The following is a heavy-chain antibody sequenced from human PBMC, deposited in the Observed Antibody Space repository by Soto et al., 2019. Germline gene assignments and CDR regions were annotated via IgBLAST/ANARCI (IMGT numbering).Heavy chain of an antibody. V-gene: IGHV3-48*04. CDR1: GFTFSDYS. CDR2: IFVTSTII. Sequence: VQLVESGGKLVQPGRSLRLSCVASGFTFSDYSMVWVRQSPGKGLEWISYIFVTSTIIYYADSVKGRFTVSRDNAQNSLWLQMDSLRVEDTGIYYCARDKDWAFDNWGQGTMVTVSS. J-gene: IGHJ4*02. CDR3: ARDKDWAFDN. D-gene: IGHD3-9*01.